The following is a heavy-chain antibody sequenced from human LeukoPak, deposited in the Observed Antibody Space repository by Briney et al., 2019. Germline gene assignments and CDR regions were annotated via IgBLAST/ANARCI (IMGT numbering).Heavy chain of an antibody. CDR2: IYYSGNT. J-gene: IGHJ4*02. CDR1: GVPINSRDYY. Sequence: PSETLSLTCSVSGVPINSRDYYWTWIRQPPGKGLEWVGSIYYSGNTYYNPSLQRRVTISVDTSRDYFSLTLSSVTAADTALYFWSRGTMTAKPADFWGQGTLVTVSS. V-gene: IGHV4-39*01. D-gene: IGHD3-10*01. CDR3: SRGTMTAKPADF.